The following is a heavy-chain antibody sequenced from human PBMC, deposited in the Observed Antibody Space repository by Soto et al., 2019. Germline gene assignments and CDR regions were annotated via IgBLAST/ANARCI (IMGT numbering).Heavy chain of an antibody. CDR2: INPSGSI. Sequence: VQLQQWGAGLLKPSETLSLTCAVYGGSFSGYHWSWFRQPPGKGLEWIGEINPSGSINYNPSLKSRVTISVDTSKNQFSLTLSSVTAADPAVYSCATFVGATTVTRGSPRDYWGQGTLVTVSS. D-gene: IGHD4-4*01. V-gene: IGHV4-34*01. CDR3: ATFVGATTVTRGSPRDY. J-gene: IGHJ4*02. CDR1: GGSFSGYH.